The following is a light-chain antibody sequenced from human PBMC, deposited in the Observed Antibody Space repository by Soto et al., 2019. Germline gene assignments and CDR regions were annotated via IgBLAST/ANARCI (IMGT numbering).Light chain of an antibody. CDR1: QSISSW. V-gene: IGKV1-5*01. CDR3: QLYNSYPPMYT. CDR2: DAS. Sequence: DIQMTQSPSTLSASVGDRVTITCRASQSISSWLAWYQQKPGKAPKLLIYDASSLESGVPSRFSGSGSGTEFTLTISSLQPDDFATYYCQLYNSYPPMYTFGQGTKLEIK. J-gene: IGKJ2*01.